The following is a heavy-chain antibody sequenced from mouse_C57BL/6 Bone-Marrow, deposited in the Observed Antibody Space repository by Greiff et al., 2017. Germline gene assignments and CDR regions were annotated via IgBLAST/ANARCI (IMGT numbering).Heavy chain of an antibody. J-gene: IGHJ1*03. CDR2: IYPGSGST. CDR1: GYTFTSYW. CDR3: ARGSLITTVVEV. D-gene: IGHD1-1*01. Sequence: QVQLQQPGAELVKPGASVKMSCKASGYTFTSYWITWVKQRPGQGLEWIGDIYPGSGSTNYNEKFKSKATLTVDTSSSTAYMQLSSLTSEDSAVYDCARGSLITTVVEVWGTGTTVTVSS. V-gene: IGHV1-55*01.